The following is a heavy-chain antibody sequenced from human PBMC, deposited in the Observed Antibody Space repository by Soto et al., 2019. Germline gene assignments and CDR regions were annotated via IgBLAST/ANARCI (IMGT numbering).Heavy chain of an antibody. CDR1: GFTFSNHW. J-gene: IGHJ4*02. D-gene: IGHD3-9*01. CDR2: INSDGSIT. V-gene: IGHV3-74*01. CDR3: ARILYYDLVTGQDY. Sequence: EVQLVESGGGLVQPGESLRLSCAASGFTFSNHWMHWVRQAPGKGLVWVSHINSDGSITNYADSVRGRFTISRDNAKNTPYLQMNSLRSEDTAVYYCARILYYDLVTGQDYWGQGTLVTVSS.